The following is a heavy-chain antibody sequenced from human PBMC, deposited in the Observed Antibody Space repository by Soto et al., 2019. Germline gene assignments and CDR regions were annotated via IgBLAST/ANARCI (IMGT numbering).Heavy chain of an antibody. CDR3: TRGTIITPRYMDV. Sequence: QVVLVESGGAVVQPGRSLRLSCAAPGFTFSNYGMPWVRQAPGKGMEWGALIWFDGSNKYYIDSVKGRFTISRDNSKTTLYLQMDSLRAEDTAVYFCTRGTIITPRYMDVWGRGTTVTVSS. D-gene: IGHD4-4*01. CDR2: IWFDGSNK. V-gene: IGHV3-33*01. CDR1: GFTFSNYG. J-gene: IGHJ6*03.